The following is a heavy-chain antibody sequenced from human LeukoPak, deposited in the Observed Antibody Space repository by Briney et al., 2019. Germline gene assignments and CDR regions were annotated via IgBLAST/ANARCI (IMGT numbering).Heavy chain of an antibody. V-gene: IGHV1-69*06. CDR2: IIPIFGTA. D-gene: IGHD6-13*01. Sequence: ASVKVSCKASGGTFSSYAISWVRQAPGQGLEWMGGIIPIFGTANYAQKFQGRVTITADKSTSTAYMELSSLRSEDTAVYYCAREFSSSPSDVPIVGRMWMNWFDPWGQGTLVTVSS. CDR3: AREFSSSPSDVPIVGRMWMNWFDP. J-gene: IGHJ5*02. CDR1: GGTFSSYA.